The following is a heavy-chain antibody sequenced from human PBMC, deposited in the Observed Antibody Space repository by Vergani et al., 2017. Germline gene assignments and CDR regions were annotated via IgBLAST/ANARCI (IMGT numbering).Heavy chain of an antibody. CDR1: GFTFSCYA. CDR2: ISGSGGST. V-gene: IGHV3-23*01. D-gene: IGHD6-6*01. CDR3: AKMDRSIAGRPYDY. Sequence: EVQLLESGGGLVQPGGSLRLSCAASGFTFSCYAMSWVPQAPGGGLEWVTAISGSGGSTYYADSVKGPFTISRDNSKNTLSLQMNRLRAGHTAVYYCAKMDRSIAGRPYDYWGQGTLVTVSS. J-gene: IGHJ4*02.